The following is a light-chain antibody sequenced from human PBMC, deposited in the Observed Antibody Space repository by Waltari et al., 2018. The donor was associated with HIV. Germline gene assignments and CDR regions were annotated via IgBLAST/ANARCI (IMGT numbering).Light chain of an antibody. CDR2: EVT. J-gene: IGLJ1*01. CDR3: SSYAGSSMSYA. Sequence: QSALTQPPSASGSPGQSVTISCTGASSDVGPFKYVPWYQQHPGKAPKLLIDEVTNRPAGVPKRFAGSKSGNAASLTVCGLQAEDEAQYYCSSYAGSSMSYAFGTGTKVTVL. CDR1: SSDVGPFKY. V-gene: IGLV2-8*01.